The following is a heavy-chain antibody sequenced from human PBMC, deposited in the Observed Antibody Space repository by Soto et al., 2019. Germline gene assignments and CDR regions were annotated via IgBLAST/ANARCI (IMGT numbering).Heavy chain of an antibody. CDR2: TYYRSKWYN. CDR1: GDSVSSNSAA. D-gene: IGHD3-16*01. J-gene: IGHJ4*02. CDR3: ARAPRKWGKSYYFDY. V-gene: IGHV6-1*01. Sequence: SQTLSLTCAISGDSVSSNSAAWNWIRQSPSRGLEWLGRTYYRSKWYNDYAVSVKSRITINPDTSKNQFSLQLNSVTPEDTAVYNFARAPRKWGKSYYFDYWGQGTLVTVSS.